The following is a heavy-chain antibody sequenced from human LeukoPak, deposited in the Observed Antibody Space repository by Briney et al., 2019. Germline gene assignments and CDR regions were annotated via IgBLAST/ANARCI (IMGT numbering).Heavy chain of an antibody. D-gene: IGHD3-10*01. CDR2: ISPDRT. CDR3: VKEHVDRAFTRSFEI. Sequence: GGSLRLSCAASGFSFSTNPMSWVRQAPGKGLEWVSAISPDRTYYADSVTGRLTISRDNYKNTVDLHINSPRAEDTAIYYCVKEHVDRAFTRSFEIWGQGTVVTVSS. J-gene: IGHJ3*02. V-gene: IGHV3-23*01. CDR1: GFSFSTNP.